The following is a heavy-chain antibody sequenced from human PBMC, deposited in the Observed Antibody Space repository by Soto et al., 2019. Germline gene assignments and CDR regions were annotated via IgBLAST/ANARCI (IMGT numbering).Heavy chain of an antibody. CDR3: ARMNYYDTSGYPFDY. V-gene: IGHV4-59*01. D-gene: IGHD3-22*01. CDR2: IYFRGTT. CDR1: GGSISSYY. J-gene: IGHJ4*02. Sequence: SETLSLTCTVVGGSISSYYWSWIRQPPGKGLEWIGYIYFRGTTNYNPSLKSRVTMSADTSKNQFSLKLNSVTAADTAVYYCARMNYYDTSGYPFDYWGQGMMVTVSS.